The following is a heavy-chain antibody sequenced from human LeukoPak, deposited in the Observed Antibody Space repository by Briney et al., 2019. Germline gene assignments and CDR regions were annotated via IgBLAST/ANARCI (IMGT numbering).Heavy chain of an antibody. CDR2: INHSGST. Sequence: PSETLSLTCAVYGGSFSGYYWSWIRQPPGKGLEWIGEINHSGSTNYNPSLKSRVTISVDTSKNQFSLKLSSVTAADTAVYYCARGRAPGVTAADCDYWGRGTLVTVSS. J-gene: IGHJ4*02. D-gene: IGHD6-13*01. V-gene: IGHV4-34*01. CDR3: ARGRAPGVTAADCDY. CDR1: GGSFSGYY.